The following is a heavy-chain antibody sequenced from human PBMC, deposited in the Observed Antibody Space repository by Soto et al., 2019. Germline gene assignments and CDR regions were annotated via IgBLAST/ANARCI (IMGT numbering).Heavy chain of an antibody. J-gene: IGHJ4*02. D-gene: IGHD3-10*01. CDR2: ISYDGSNK. CDR3: AREGTTMVRGVIPFFDY. V-gene: IGHV3-30-3*01. CDR1: GFTFSSYA. Sequence: HPGGSLRLSCAASGFTFSSYAMHWVRQAPGKGLEWVAVISYDGSNKYYADSVKGRFTISRDNSKNTLYLQMNSLRAEDTAVYYCAREGTTMVRGVIPFFDYWGQGTLVTVSS.